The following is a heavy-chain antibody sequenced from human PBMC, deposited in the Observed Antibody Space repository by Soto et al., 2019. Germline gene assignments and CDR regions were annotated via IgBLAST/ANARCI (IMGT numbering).Heavy chain of an antibody. Sequence: GASVKVSCKASGYTFTGYYMHWVRQAPGQGLEWMGWINPNSGGTNYAQKFQGRVTMTRDTSISTAYMELSRLRADDTAVYYCARDPLTGTEFVSYWFDPWGQGTLVTVSS. CDR1: GYTFTGYY. J-gene: IGHJ5*02. V-gene: IGHV1-2*02. CDR2: INPNSGGT. CDR3: ARDPLTGTEFVSYWFDP. D-gene: IGHD1-7*01.